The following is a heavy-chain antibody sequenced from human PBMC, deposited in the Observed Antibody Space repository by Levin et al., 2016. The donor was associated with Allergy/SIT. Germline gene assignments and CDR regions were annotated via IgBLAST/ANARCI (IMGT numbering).Heavy chain of an antibody. CDR2: ISSSSSTI. CDR3: ASTMGYPLVGMDV. CDR1: GFAFSSYS. V-gene: IGHV3-48*02. D-gene: IGHD5-18*01. J-gene: IGHJ6*02. Sequence: GESLKISCAASGFAFSSYSMNWVRQAPGKGLEWISYISSSSSTIYYADSVKGRFTISRDNAKNSLYLQMNSLRDEDTAVYYCASTMGYPLVGMDVWGQGTTVTVSS.